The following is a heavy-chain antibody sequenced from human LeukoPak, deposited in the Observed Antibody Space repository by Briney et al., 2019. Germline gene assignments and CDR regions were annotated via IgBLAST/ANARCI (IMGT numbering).Heavy chain of an antibody. CDR3: VRAVEYYYDSSGYAVDY. CDR2: ISSSSSNI. J-gene: IGHJ4*02. D-gene: IGHD3-22*01. Sequence: GSLRLSCAASGFTFARYSMNWVRQAPGKGLEWVSSISSSSSNIYYADSVTGRFTNSRDNAKNALYLQMNSLRAEDTGVYYCVRAVEYYYDSSGYAVDYWGQGTLVTVSS. V-gene: IGHV3-21*01. CDR1: GFTFARYS.